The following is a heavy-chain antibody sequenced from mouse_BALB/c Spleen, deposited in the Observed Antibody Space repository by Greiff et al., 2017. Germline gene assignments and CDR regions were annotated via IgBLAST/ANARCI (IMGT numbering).Heavy chain of an antibody. CDR1: GYTFTSYT. CDR2: INPSSGYT. Sequence: VQLQQSGAELARPGASVKMSCKASGYTFTSYTMHWVKQRPGQGLEWIGYINPSSGYTNYNQKFKDKATLTADKSSSTAYMQLSSLTSEDSAVYYCARCDRLVITTRNYYAMDYWGQGTSVTVPS. CDR3: ARCDRLVITTRNYYAMDY. D-gene: IGHD2-4*01. J-gene: IGHJ4*01. V-gene: IGHV1-4*01.